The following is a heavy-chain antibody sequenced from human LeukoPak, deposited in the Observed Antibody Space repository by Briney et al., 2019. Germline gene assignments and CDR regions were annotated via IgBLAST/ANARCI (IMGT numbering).Heavy chain of an antibody. CDR3: ARGGYSSINFDY. Sequence: GRSLRLSCAASGFTVSSNYMSWVRQAPGKGLEWVSVIYSGGSTYYADSVKGRFTISRDNSKNTLYLQMNSLRAEDTAVYYCARGGYSSINFDYWGQGTLVTVSS. CDR2: IYSGGST. J-gene: IGHJ4*02. D-gene: IGHD6-13*01. V-gene: IGHV3-53*01. CDR1: GFTVSSNY.